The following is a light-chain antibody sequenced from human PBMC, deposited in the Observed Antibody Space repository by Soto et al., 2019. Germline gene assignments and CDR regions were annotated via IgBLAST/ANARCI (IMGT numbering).Light chain of an antibody. Sequence: QSVLTQSPSASGTPGQRVTISCSGSSSDIGRNTVNWYQQLPETAPKLLIYRNNQRPSGVPDRFSGSKSGTSASLAISGLQSEDEADYYCAVWDASLNGYVFGTGTKVTVL. V-gene: IGLV1-44*01. CDR1: SSDIGRNT. J-gene: IGLJ1*01. CDR2: RNN. CDR3: AVWDASLNGYV.